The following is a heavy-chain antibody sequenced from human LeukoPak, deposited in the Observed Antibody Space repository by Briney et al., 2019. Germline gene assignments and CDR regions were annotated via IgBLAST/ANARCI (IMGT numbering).Heavy chain of an antibody. CDR1: GFSFTDYP. Sequence: PGGSLRLSCATAGFSFTDYPMNWVRQAPGKGLEWISNIRTTAEGAKYAYYADALKCRVTISRDDGKNTLYLHMNSLRDADTAVYYCATAQRYAFDYWGQGILVTVSS. D-gene: IGHD3-9*01. CDR3: ATAQRYAFDY. V-gene: IGHV3-48*02. CDR2: IRTTAEGAKYA. J-gene: IGHJ4*02.